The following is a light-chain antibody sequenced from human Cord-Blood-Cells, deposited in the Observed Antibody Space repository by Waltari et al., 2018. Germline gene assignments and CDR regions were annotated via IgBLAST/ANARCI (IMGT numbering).Light chain of an antibody. CDR3: QQYGSSPWT. J-gene: IGKJ1*01. V-gene: IGKV3-20*01. CDR1: QSVSSSY. CDR2: GAS. Sequence: EIVLTPSPGTLSLSPGERATPSCRASQSVSSSYLAWYQQKPGQAPRLLIYGASSRATGIPDRFSSSASGTDFTPTISRLEAEDFAVYYWQQYGSSPWTFGQGTKVEIK.